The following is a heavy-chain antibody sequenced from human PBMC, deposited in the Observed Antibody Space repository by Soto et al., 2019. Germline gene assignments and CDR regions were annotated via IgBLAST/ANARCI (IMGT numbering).Heavy chain of an antibody. Sequence: PSEPLSLTCTVSGDSIRSYYWTWIRQPPGKGLEWIGYIYYTGSTNYNPSLKSRVTISVDTSKNQFSLRLSSVTAADTALYYCARLSYSSSWYSWFDPWGQGTLVTVSS. J-gene: IGHJ5*02. D-gene: IGHD6-13*01. CDR3: ARLSYSSSWYSWFDP. V-gene: IGHV4-59*08. CDR2: IYYTGST. CDR1: GDSIRSYY.